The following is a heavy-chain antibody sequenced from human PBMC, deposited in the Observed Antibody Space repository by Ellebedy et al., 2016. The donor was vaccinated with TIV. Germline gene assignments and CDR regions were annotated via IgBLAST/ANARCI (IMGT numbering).Heavy chain of an antibody. D-gene: IGHD4-17*01. CDR1: GFTFSSYW. CDR3: ATDGSYGDYLSPQHAFTI. J-gene: IGHJ3*02. CDR2: INQDGSEK. Sequence: GGSLRLSCAAPGFTFSSYWMSWVRQAPGKGLEWVANINQDGSEKYYVDSVKGRFTISRDNARNSLYLQMNSLGAEDTAVYYCATDGSYGDYLSPQHAFTIWGQGTMVTVSS. V-gene: IGHV3-7*01.